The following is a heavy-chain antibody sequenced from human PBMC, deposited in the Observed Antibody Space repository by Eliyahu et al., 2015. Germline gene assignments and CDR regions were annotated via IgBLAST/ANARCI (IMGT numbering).Heavy chain of an antibody. CDR3: AREGGDYCSGGNCFLLY. D-gene: IGHD2-15*01. CDR1: GGTFSRYT. V-gene: IGHV1-69*01. J-gene: IGHJ4*02. Sequence: QVQLVQSGAEVKKSGSSVKVSCKASGGTFSRYTINWVRQAPGQGLEWMGGVTPVFGTPNYAQKFKGRVTITADESTSTAYMELSSLKSEDTAVYYCAREGGDYCSGGNCFLLYWGQGTLVTVSS. CDR2: VTPVFGTP.